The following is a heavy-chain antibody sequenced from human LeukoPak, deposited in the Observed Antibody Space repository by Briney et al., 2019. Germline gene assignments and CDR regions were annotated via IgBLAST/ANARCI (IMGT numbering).Heavy chain of an antibody. Sequence: SVTVSCKASGGTFISYAISWVRQAPRQGLEWLGRIIAILGIANYAQKFQGRVTITPDKSTSTAHMELSRLRSKDTPGYDCAREVMVRRVINGYYVDYWGQGTLVTVSS. V-gene: IGHV1-69*04. J-gene: IGHJ4*02. CDR1: GGTFISYA. D-gene: IGHD3-10*01. CDR3: AREVMVRRVINGYYVDY. CDR2: IIAILGIA.